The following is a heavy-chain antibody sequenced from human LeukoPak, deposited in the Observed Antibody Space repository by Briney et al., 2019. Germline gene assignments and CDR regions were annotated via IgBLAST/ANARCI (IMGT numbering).Heavy chain of an antibody. CDR3: AKCGGDYVYDHWFDP. Sequence: PGGSLRLSCAASGLTFSSYAMSWVRQAPGKGLEWVSAISGSGGSTYYADSVKGRFTISRDNSKNTLYLQMNSLRAEDTAVYYCAKCGGDYVYDHWFDPWGQGTLVTVSS. J-gene: IGHJ5*02. V-gene: IGHV3-23*01. D-gene: IGHD4-17*01. CDR1: GLTFSSYA. CDR2: ISGSGGST.